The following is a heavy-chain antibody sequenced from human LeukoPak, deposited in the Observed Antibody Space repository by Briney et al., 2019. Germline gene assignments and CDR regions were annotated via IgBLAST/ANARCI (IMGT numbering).Heavy chain of an antibody. J-gene: IGHJ4*02. CDR3: AREHYFGSGSYRFDY. CDR1: GFTFSSYG. D-gene: IGHD3-10*01. CDR2: IWYDGSNK. Sequence: GGSLRLSCAASGFTFSSYGMHWVRQAPGKGLEWVAVIWYDGSNKYYADSVKGRFTISRDNSKNTLYLQMNSLRAEDTAVYYCAREHYFGSGSYRFDYWGQGTLVTVSS. V-gene: IGHV3-33*01.